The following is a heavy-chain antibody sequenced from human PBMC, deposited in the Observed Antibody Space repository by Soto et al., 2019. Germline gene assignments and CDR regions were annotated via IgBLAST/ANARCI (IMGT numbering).Heavy chain of an antibody. D-gene: IGHD6-19*01. CDR3: AREVEYTSAFGISSSFDY. Sequence: LRLSCAASGFTLSSYAIHWVRQAPGKGLEWVTVISKGGSNLYFADSVKGRFTISRDNSKNTLYLQMNSLRSEDTAVYYCAREVEYTSAFGISSSFDYWGQGTLVTVSS. CDR1: GFTLSSYA. J-gene: IGHJ4*02. CDR2: ISKGGSNL. V-gene: IGHV3-30-3*01.